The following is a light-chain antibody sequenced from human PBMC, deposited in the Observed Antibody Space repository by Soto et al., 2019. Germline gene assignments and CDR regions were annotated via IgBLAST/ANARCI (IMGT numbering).Light chain of an antibody. CDR3: QQYCSTPGT. Sequence: DIVMTQSPDSLAVSLGERATINCKSSQSILFSSNNKNYLTWYQQKPGQPPKQLIYWASTRESGVPDRFSGSGSGTDFTLTISSLQAEDVAVYYCQQYCSTPGTFGGGTKVEIK. J-gene: IGKJ4*01. CDR1: QSILFSSNNKNY. CDR2: WAS. V-gene: IGKV4-1*01.